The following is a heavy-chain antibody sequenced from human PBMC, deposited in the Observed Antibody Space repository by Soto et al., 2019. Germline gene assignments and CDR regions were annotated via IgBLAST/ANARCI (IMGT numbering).Heavy chain of an antibody. V-gene: IGHV4-30-2*06. CDR2: IYHSGST. J-gene: IGHJ3*02. CDR1: GDSISNGGYS. D-gene: IGHD3-3*01. CDR3: ARVRPTWTLNAFDI. Sequence: LSLTCAVSGDSISNGGYSWTWIRQSPGKGLEWIGYIYHSGSTYYNPSLKSRVTISVDRAKNQFSLKLSSVTAADTAVYYCARVRPTWTLNAFDIWGQGTMVTVSS.